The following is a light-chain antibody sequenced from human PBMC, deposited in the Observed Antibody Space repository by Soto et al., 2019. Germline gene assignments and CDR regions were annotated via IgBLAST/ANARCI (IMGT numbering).Light chain of an antibody. J-gene: IGLJ1*01. Sequence: QSALTQPRSVSGSPGQSVTISCTGTSSDVGGYNYVSWYQQHPGKAPKLMIYDVSKRPSGVPDRFSGSKSGNTASLTISGLRAEDEADYYCCSYAGSYTFFYVFGTGTKLTVL. V-gene: IGLV2-11*01. CDR1: SSDVGGYNY. CDR3: CSYAGSYTFFYV. CDR2: DVS.